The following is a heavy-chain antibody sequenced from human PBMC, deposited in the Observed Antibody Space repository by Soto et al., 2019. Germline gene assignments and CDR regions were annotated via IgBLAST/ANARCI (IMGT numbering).Heavy chain of an antibody. V-gene: IGHV3-33*01. CDR3: ARDLYCSGGSCYPPGPHGLDY. CDR2: IWYDGSNK. Sequence: PGGSLRLSCAASGFTSNSYGMHWVRQAPGKGLEGVAVIWYDGSNKYYADSLKGRFTISRDNSKNTLYLQMNSLRAEDTAVYYCARDLYCSGGSCYPPGPHGLDYWGQGTLVTVSS. D-gene: IGHD2-15*01. J-gene: IGHJ4*02. CDR1: GFTSNSYG.